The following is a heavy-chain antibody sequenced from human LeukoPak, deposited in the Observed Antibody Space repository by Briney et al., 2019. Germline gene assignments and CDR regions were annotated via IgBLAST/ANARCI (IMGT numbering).Heavy chain of an antibody. D-gene: IGHD3-3*01. CDR2: IYYSGST. J-gene: IGHJ3*02. Sequence: PSETLSLTCTVSGGSITNNRYYWGWIRQPPGKGLEWIGSIYYSGSTYYNPSLKSRVTMSVDTSKSQFSLRLNSVTAADTAVYYCARDLSSVGVLMLFDIWGQGTMVTVSS. V-gene: IGHV4-39*07. CDR3: ARDLSSVGVLMLFDI. CDR1: GGSITNNRYY.